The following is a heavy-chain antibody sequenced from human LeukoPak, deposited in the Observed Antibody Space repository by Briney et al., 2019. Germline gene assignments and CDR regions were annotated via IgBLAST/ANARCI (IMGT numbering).Heavy chain of an antibody. V-gene: IGHV1-69*04. Sequence: SVKVSCKASGGTFSSYAISWVRQAPGQGLEWMGRIIPILGIANYAQKFQGRVTITADKSTSTAYMELSSLRSEDTAVYYCARDRPYGSGSYYNLNAFDIWGQGTMVTVSS. CDR3: ARDRPYGSGSYYNLNAFDI. CDR1: GGTFSSYA. D-gene: IGHD3-10*01. J-gene: IGHJ3*02. CDR2: IIPILGIA.